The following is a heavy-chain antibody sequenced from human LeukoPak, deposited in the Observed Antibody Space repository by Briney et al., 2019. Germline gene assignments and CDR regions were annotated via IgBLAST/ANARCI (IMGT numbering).Heavy chain of an antibody. J-gene: IGHJ2*01. D-gene: IGHD3-22*01. CDR1: GGSISSGDYY. Sequence: SQTLSLTRTVSGGSISSGDYYWSWIRHPPGKGLEWIGYIYYSGSTYYNPSLKSRVTISVDTSKNQFSLKLSSVTAADTAVYYCARCSPYYYDSSGTVDWYFDLWGRGTLVTVSS. CDR3: ARCSPYYYDSSGTVDWYFDL. V-gene: IGHV4-30-4*01. CDR2: IYYSGST.